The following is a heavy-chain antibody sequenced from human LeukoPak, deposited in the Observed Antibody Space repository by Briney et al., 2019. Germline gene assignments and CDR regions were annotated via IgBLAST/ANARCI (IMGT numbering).Heavy chain of an antibody. D-gene: IGHD1-26*01. CDR1: GSTFSTYP. V-gene: IGHV3-23*01. Sequence: PGGSLRLSCTASGSTFSTYPMTWVRQAPGQGLEWVSAISGNSVTIYYADSVKGRFTISRDNSKNTLYLQMYSLRAEDTAVYYCAKILSGTYSFDLWGQGTLVTVPS. CDR3: AKILSGTYSFDL. CDR2: ISGNSVTI. J-gene: IGHJ4*02.